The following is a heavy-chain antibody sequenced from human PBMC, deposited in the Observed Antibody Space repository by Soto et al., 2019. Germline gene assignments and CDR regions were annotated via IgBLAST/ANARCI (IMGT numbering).Heavy chain of an antibody. CDR1: GFIFSSFW. J-gene: IGHJ6*02. Sequence: PGESLKISCSGSGFIFSSFWMHWVRQGPGKGLEWVSRINGDGASLAYAESVKGRFSISRDNVKNTLHLQMNSLGVDDTAVYFCAREGSLGLDVWGRGTTVTVSS. CDR2: INGDGASL. V-gene: IGHV3-74*03. D-gene: IGHD3-10*01. CDR3: AREGSLGLDV.